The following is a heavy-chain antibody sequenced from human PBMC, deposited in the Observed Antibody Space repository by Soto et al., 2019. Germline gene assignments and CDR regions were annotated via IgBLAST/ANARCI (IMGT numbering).Heavy chain of an antibody. V-gene: IGHV4-4*07. CDR1: GDSMSRYY. Sequence: QVQLQESGPGLVEPSETLSLTCTVSGDSMSRYYWSWIRQSAEKGLEWIGRISATGTTSYIPSLKRRIPLSVDTSQNQFSLKLGSVTAADTAVYYCARGRIVVVRAAVRVWDEYHQHGMDVWGQGTTVTVSS. D-gene: IGHD2-2*01. CDR2: ISATGTT. J-gene: IGHJ6*02. CDR3: ARGRIVVVRAAVRVWDEYHQHGMDV.